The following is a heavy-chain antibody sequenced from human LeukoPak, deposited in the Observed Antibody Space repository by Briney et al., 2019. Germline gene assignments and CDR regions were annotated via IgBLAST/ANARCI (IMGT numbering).Heavy chain of an antibody. Sequence: ASVKVSCKASGYTFTSYGISWVRQAPGQGLEWMGWISAYNGNTNHAQKLQGRVTMTTDTSTSTAYMELRSLRSDDTAVYYCATSGLGGSGNYHRTWYNWFDPWGQGTLVTVSS. CDR2: ISAYNGNT. J-gene: IGHJ5*02. CDR1: GYTFTSYG. CDR3: ATSGLGGSGNYHRTWYNWFDP. D-gene: IGHD3-10*01. V-gene: IGHV1-18*01.